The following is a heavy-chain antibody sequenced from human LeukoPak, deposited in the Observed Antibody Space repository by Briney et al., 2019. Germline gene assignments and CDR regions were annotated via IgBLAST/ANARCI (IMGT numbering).Heavy chain of an antibody. CDR1: GFTFSSYS. CDR3: ARDGVVRGGTNFDY. Sequence: PGGSLRLSCAASGFTFSSYSMNWVRQAPGKGLEWVSYISSSRSTIYYADSVKGRFTISRDNAKNSLYLQMNSLRAEDTAVYYWARDGVVRGGTNFDYWGQGTLVTVSS. V-gene: IGHV3-48*04. J-gene: IGHJ4*02. D-gene: IGHD3-10*01. CDR2: ISSSRSTI.